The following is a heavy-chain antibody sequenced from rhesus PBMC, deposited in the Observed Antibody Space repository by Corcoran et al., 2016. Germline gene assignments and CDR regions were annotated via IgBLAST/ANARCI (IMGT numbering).Heavy chain of an antibody. CDR1: GGPISDSFW. V-gene: IGHV4S10*01. CDR2: IYGSSTNT. Sequence: QVQLQESGPGVVKPSETLSLTCTVSGGPISDSFWWRWIRQPPGKGLEWIGYIYGSSTNTDYNPSLKSRVTISKDTSKNQFSLKLNSVTAADTAVYYCARMNPRSDAFDLWGQGLRVTVSS. J-gene: IGHJ3*01. CDR3: ARMNPRSDAFDL.